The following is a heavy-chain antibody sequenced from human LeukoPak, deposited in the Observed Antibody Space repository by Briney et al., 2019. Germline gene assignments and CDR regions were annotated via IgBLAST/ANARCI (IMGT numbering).Heavy chain of an antibody. D-gene: IGHD4-17*01. V-gene: IGHV4-59*01. CDR2: IYYSGST. J-gene: IGHJ5*02. Sequence: SETLSLTCAVYGGSFSGYYWSWIRQPPGKGLEWIGYIYYSGSTNYDPSLKSRVTISVDTSKNQFSLKLSSVTAADTAVYYCTRVYGGFWFDPWGQGTLVTVSS. CDR1: GGSFSGYY. CDR3: TRVYGGFWFDP.